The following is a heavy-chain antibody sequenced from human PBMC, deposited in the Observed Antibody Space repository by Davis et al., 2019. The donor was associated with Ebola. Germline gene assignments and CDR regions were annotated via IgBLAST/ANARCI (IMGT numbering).Heavy chain of an antibody. CDR2: MFYSGST. J-gene: IGHJ5*02. V-gene: IGHV4-39*01. CDR1: GGSISRNTNY. CDR3: ARREQQPQAYWFDP. Sequence: SETLSLTCTVSGGSISRNTNYWGWIRQPPGKGLEWIGSIGSMFYSGSTHYNPSLKSRVTISVDTSKNQFSLKVTSVTAADTAVYYCARREQQPQAYWFDPWGQGTLVTVSS. D-gene: IGHD6-13*01.